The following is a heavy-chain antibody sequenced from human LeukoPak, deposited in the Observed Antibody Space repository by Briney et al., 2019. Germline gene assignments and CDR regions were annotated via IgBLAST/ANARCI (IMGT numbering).Heavy chain of an antibody. CDR1: GGSFSGYY. Sequence: SETLSFTCAGYGGSFSGYYWSWIRQPPGKGLEWIGEINHSGSTNYNPSLKSRVTISVDTSKNQFSLKLSSVTAADTAVYYCARGSHSGGYYYWGQGTLVTVSS. CDR3: ARGSHSGGYYY. J-gene: IGHJ4*02. D-gene: IGHD1-26*01. V-gene: IGHV4-34*01. CDR2: INHSGST.